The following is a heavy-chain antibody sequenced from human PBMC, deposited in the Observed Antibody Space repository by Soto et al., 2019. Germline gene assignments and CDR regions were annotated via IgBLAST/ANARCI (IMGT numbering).Heavy chain of an antibody. V-gene: IGHV4-34*01. D-gene: IGHD3-10*01. J-gene: IGHJ5*02. CDR2: INHSGST. CDR3: ARDGYYYGSGSDITINWFDP. Sequence: PSETLSLTCAVYGGSFSGYYWSWIRQPPGKGLEWIGEINHSGSTNYNPSLKSRVTISVDTSKNQFSLKLSSVTAADTAVYYCARDGYYYGSGSDITINWFDPWGQGTLVTVSS. CDR1: GGSFSGYY.